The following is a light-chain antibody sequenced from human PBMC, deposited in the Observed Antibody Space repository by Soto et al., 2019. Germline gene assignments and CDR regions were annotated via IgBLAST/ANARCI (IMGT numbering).Light chain of an antibody. Sequence: DIVMTQSPSSLSASFGDTVAVTCRASQSISSHLNWYQQKPGKAPNLLMYTASNLQSGVPSRFSGSGSGTDFTLTISSLQPEDFATYYCQQSYSTPISFGQGTRLEIK. CDR3: QQSYSTPIS. CDR2: TAS. J-gene: IGKJ5*01. V-gene: IGKV1-39*01. CDR1: QSISSH.